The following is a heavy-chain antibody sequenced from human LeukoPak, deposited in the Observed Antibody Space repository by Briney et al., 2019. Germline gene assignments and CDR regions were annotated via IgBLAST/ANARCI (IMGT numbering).Heavy chain of an antibody. Sequence: SETLSLTCTVSGGSISSSSYYWGWIRQPPGKGLEWIGSIYYSGSTYYNPSLKSRVTISVDTSKNQFSLKLSSVTAADTAVYYCARRGANYYGSAKHFDYWGQGTLVTVSS. CDR1: GGSISSSSYY. D-gene: IGHD3-10*01. CDR3: ARRGANYYGSAKHFDY. CDR2: IYYSGST. V-gene: IGHV4-39*07. J-gene: IGHJ4*02.